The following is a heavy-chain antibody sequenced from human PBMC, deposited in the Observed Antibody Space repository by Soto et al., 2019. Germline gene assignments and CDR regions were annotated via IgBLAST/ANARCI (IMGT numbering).Heavy chain of an antibody. J-gene: IGHJ4*02. Sequence: QVQLVQSGAEVKRPGSSVKVSCKASGDTFNFYSINWVRQAPGLGLEWMGRVNPIVSMSNYAQKFQGRVTMTADKSTSTAYMELSSLRSEATAIYYCASSYGSGYRACDYWGQGALVTVSS. D-gene: IGHD3-10*01. CDR3: ASSYGSGYRACDY. CDR1: GDTFNFYS. V-gene: IGHV1-69*02. CDR2: VNPIVSMS.